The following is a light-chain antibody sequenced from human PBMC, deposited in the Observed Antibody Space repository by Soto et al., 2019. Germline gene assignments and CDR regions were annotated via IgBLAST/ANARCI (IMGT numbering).Light chain of an antibody. J-gene: IGLJ3*02. CDR1: SSDVGGYNY. V-gene: IGLV2-14*01. CDR2: EVS. Sequence: QSALTQPASVSGSPGQSITISCTGTSSDVGGYNYVSWYQQHPGKAPKLMISEVSNRPSGVSNRFSGSKSGNTASLTISGLQAEDEADYVCSSYTSSSTRVFGGGTKLTVL. CDR3: SSYTSSSTRV.